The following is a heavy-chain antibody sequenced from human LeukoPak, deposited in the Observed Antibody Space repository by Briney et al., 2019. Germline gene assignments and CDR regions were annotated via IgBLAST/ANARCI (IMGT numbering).Heavy chain of an antibody. CDR1: GYTFTSYG. J-gene: IGHJ6*03. V-gene: IGHV1-18*01. Sequence: ASVKVSCKASGYTFTSYGISWVRQAPGQGLEWMGWISAYNGNTNYAQKLQGRVTMTTDTSTSTAYMELRSLRSDDTAVYYCARRMDLGGYYYYYMDVWGKGTTVTVSS. CDR3: ARRMDLGGYYYYYMDV. CDR2: ISAYNGNT. D-gene: IGHD3-16*01.